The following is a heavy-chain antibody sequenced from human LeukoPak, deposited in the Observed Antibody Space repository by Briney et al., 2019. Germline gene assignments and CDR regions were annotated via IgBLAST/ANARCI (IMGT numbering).Heavy chain of an antibody. Sequence: ASVKVSCKASGYTFTSYYVHWVRQAPGQGLEGMGVINPSDGFTSLAQKFQGRVTMTRDMSTSTVYMELSSLRSEDTAVYYCARARDSSGWYMGYWGQGTLVTVSS. CDR1: GYTFTSYY. D-gene: IGHD6-19*01. V-gene: IGHV1-46*01. CDR2: INPSDGFT. J-gene: IGHJ4*02. CDR3: ARARDSSGWYMGY.